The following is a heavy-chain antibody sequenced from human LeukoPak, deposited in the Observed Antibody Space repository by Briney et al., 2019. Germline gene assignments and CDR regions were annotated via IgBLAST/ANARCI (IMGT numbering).Heavy chain of an antibody. CDR1: GFTFSNYA. CDR3: ARDYYDSSGYYYYFDY. D-gene: IGHD3-22*01. Sequence: GGSLRLSCAASGFTFSNYAMSWVRQAPGKGLEWVSAITGSGGSTYYADSVKGRFTISRDNSKNTLYLQMNSLRAEDTAVYYCARDYYDSSGYYYYFDYWGQGTLVTVSS. J-gene: IGHJ4*02. V-gene: IGHV3-23*01. CDR2: ITGSGGST.